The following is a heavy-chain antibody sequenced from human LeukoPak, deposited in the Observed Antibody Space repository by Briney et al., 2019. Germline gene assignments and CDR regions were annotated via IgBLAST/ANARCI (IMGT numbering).Heavy chain of an antibody. CDR3: ARDPASHDYGDYRFVGNWYFDL. V-gene: IGHV3-21*01. J-gene: IGHJ2*01. CDR2: ISSTSSYI. CDR1: GFNFSIYN. D-gene: IGHD4-17*01. Sequence: PGESLTLSCAASGFNFSIYNMNWVRQPPGKGLGWVSSISSTSSYIYYEDSAKGRFTLSRDNAKNSLSLQMNSLRAEDTAVYYCARDPASHDYGDYRFVGNWYFDLWGRGTLVGVSS.